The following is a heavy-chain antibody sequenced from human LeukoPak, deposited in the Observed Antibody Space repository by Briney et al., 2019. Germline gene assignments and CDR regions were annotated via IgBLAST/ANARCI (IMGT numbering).Heavy chain of an antibody. V-gene: IGHV3-23*01. Sequence: GGSLRLSCAGSGFTFSSYAMSWVRQAPGKGLEWVSAISGSGGSTFYADSVRARFTISRDNSKDTLYLQMNSLRAEVTAVYYCVKGSSGWYDFDYWGQGTLVTVSS. CDR2: ISGSGGST. CDR1: GFTFSSYA. CDR3: VKGSSGWYDFDY. D-gene: IGHD6-19*01. J-gene: IGHJ4*02.